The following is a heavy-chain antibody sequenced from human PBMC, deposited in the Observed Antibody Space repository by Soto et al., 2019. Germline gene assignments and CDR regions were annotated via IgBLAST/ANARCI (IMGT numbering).Heavy chain of an antibody. CDR1: GFTVSSNY. V-gene: IGHV3-53*04. CDR2: IYSGGGT. Sequence: EVQLVESGGGLVQPGGSLRLSCAASGFTVSSNYMSWVRQAPGKGLEWVSDIYSGGGTYYADSVKGRFTISRQSSKNTLYLHMNSLRAEDTAVYFCATFYDSRGYTPSYAFDIWGQGTIVTVSS. D-gene: IGHD3-22*01. J-gene: IGHJ3*02. CDR3: ATFYDSRGYTPSYAFDI.